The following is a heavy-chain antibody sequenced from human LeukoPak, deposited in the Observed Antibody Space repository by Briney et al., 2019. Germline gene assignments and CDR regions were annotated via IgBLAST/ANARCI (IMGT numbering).Heavy chain of an antibody. CDR3: ASNSYSGPYYYYGMDV. Sequence: ASVKVSCKASGGTFSSYAISWVRQAPGQGLEWMGGIIPIFGTANYAQKFQGRVTITADESTSTAYMALSSLRSEDTAVYYCASNSYSGPYYYYGMDVWGQGTTVTVSS. D-gene: IGHD1-26*01. V-gene: IGHV1-69*13. J-gene: IGHJ6*02. CDR1: GGTFSSYA. CDR2: IIPIFGTA.